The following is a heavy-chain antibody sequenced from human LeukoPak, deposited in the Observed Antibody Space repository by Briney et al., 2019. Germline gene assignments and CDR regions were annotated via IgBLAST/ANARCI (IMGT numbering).Heavy chain of an antibody. CDR1: GFTFSRHP. CDR3: TRDGRVAYEMDV. Sequence: GGSLRLSCAASGFTFSRHPMNWVRQAPGKGLEWVSYISPGTIYYADSVKGRFTISRDDAKNSLYLQMNSLRAEDTAVYYCTRDGRVAYEMDVWGQGTTVTVSS. V-gene: IGHV3-48*01. CDR2: ISPGTI. J-gene: IGHJ6*02. D-gene: IGHD2-15*01.